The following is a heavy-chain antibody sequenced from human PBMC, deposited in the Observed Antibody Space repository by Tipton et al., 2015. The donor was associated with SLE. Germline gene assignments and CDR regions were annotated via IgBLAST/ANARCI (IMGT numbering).Heavy chain of an antibody. V-gene: IGHV4-59*08. CDR3: ARIAIAPAMGEYYFDS. CDR2: LNYNGGA. D-gene: IGHD2-2*01. Sequence: GLVKPSETLSLTCSVSGGSITNKYWSWIRQPPGKGLEWIGYLNYNGGATYSPSLKSRVTTSVDTSKNQFSLNLNSVTAADTAVYYCARIAIAPAMGEYYFDSWGQGTLVTVSS. J-gene: IGHJ4*02. CDR1: GGSITNKY.